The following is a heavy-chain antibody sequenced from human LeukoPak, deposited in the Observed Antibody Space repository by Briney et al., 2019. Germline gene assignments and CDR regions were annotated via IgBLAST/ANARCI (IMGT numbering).Heavy chain of an antibody. Sequence: ASVKISCKVSGYTFTDYYMHWVQQAPGKGLEWMGLVDPEDGGTIYAEKFQGRVTITADTSTDTAYMELSSLRAEDTAVYYCARVTIDGSGSYYLDYWGQGTLVTVSS. D-gene: IGHD3-10*01. CDR1: GYTFTDYY. CDR3: ARVTIDGSGSYYLDY. CDR2: VDPEDGGT. V-gene: IGHV1-69-2*01. J-gene: IGHJ4*02.